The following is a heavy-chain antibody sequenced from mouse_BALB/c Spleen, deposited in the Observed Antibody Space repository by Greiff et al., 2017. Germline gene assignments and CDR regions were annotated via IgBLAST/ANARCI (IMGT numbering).Heavy chain of an antibody. D-gene: IGHD1-1*01. J-gene: IGHJ4*01. V-gene: IGHV5-17*02. CDR3: ARSPYYYGSSYAMDY. CDR2: ISSGSSTI. Sequence: EVQVVESGGGLVQPGGSRKLSCAASGFTFSSFGMHWVRQAPEKGLEWVAYISSGSSTIYYADTVKGRFTISRDNPKNTLFLQMTSLRSEDTAMYYCARSPYYYGSSYAMDYWGQGTSVTVSS. CDR1: GFTFSSFG.